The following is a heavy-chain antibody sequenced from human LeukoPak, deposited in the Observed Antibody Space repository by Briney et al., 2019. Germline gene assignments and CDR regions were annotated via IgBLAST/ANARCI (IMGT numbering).Heavy chain of an antibody. Sequence: PGGFLRLSCAASGFTFSSYGMHWVRQAPGKGLEWVAVIWYDGSNKYYADSVKGRFTISRDNSKNTLYLQMNSLRAEDTAVYYCARDGTYYYDSSGYYAEYFQHWGQGTLVTVSS. CDR2: IWYDGSNK. CDR3: ARDGTYYYDSSGYYAEYFQH. J-gene: IGHJ1*01. D-gene: IGHD3-22*01. V-gene: IGHV3-33*01. CDR1: GFTFSSYG.